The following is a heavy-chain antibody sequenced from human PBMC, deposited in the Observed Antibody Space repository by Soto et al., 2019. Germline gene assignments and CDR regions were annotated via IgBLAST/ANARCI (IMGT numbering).Heavy chain of an antibody. Sequence: GGSLRLSCAASGFTFSDYYMSWIRQAPGKGLEWVSYISSSGSTIYYADSVKGRFTISRDNAKNSLYLQMNSLRAEDTAVYYCARVRLNYYDSSGYHDYWGQGTLVTVSS. CDR2: ISSSGSTI. V-gene: IGHV3-11*04. D-gene: IGHD3-22*01. J-gene: IGHJ4*02. CDR1: GFTFSDYY. CDR3: ARVRLNYYDSSGYHDY.